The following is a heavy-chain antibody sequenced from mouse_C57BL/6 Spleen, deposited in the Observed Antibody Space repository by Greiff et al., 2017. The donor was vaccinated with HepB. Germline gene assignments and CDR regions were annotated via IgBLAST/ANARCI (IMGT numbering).Heavy chain of an antibody. CDR1: GYTFTSYW. CDR3: ASPYYYGSSGGY. V-gene: IGHV1-55*01. Sequence: QVQLQPGAELVKPGASVKMSCQASGYTFTSYWITWVKQRPGQGLEWIGDIYPGSGSTNYNEKFKSKATLTVDTSSSTAYMQLSSLTSEDSAVYYCASPYYYGSSGGYWGQGTTLTVSS. CDR2: IYPGSGST. J-gene: IGHJ2*01. D-gene: IGHD1-1*01.